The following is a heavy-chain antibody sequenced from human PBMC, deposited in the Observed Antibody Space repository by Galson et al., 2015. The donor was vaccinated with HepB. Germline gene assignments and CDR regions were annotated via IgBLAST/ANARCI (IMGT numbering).Heavy chain of an antibody. CDR3: TTEYYYDSSGYYPGGY. V-gene: IGHV3-15*01. CDR2: IKSKTDGGTT. D-gene: IGHD3-22*01. CDR1: GFTFSNAW. J-gene: IGHJ4*02. Sequence: SLRLSCAASGFTFSNAWMSWVRQAPGKGLEWVGRIKSKTDGGTTDYAAPVKGRFTISRDDSKNTLYLQMNSLKTEDTAVYYCTTEYYYDSSGYYPGGYWGQGTLVTVS.